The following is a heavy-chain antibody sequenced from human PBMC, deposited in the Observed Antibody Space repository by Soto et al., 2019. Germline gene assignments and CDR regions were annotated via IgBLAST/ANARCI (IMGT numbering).Heavy chain of an antibody. CDR1: GGSISSYY. J-gene: IGHJ5*02. CDR3: VRTFPPAPRVVLSHNWFVP. CDR2: IYYSGST. V-gene: IGHV4-59*01. D-gene: IGHD2-2*01. Sequence: PSETLSLTCTLSGGSISSYYWSWIRQPPGKGLEWIGYIYYSGSTYYNPSLKSRATISIDTSKNQIALNLSSVTAADTAVYFCVRTFPPAPRVVLSHNWFVPWGPGTLVTVSS.